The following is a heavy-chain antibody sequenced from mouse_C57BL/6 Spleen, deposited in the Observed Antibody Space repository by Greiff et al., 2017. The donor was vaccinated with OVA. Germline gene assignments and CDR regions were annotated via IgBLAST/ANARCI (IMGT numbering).Heavy chain of an antibody. CDR2: IHPNSGST. CDR1: GYTFTSYW. Sequence: QVQLQQPGAELVKPGASVKLSCKASGYTFTSYWMHWVKQRPGQGLGWIGMIHPNSGSTNYNEKFKSKATLTVDKSSSTAYMQLSSLTSEDSAVYYCARYYYGSSPEWFAYWGQGTLVTVSA. CDR3: ARYYYGSSPEWFAY. J-gene: IGHJ3*01. D-gene: IGHD1-1*01. V-gene: IGHV1-64*01.